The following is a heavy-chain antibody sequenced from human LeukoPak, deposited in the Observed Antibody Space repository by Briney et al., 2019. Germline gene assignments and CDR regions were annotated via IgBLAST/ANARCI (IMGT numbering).Heavy chain of an antibody. J-gene: IGHJ4*02. CDR2: ISGSGGST. Sequence: PGGSLRLSCEASGFTFSHYVMNWVRQAPGKGLEWVSAISGSGGSTHYADSVRGRLTISRDNSKSTLYLQMNSLRAEDTAIYYCAKMPAYYYDSSGYAFHFDHWGQGTLVTVSS. V-gene: IGHV3-23*01. CDR1: GFTFSHYV. D-gene: IGHD3-22*01. CDR3: AKMPAYYYDSSGYAFHFDH.